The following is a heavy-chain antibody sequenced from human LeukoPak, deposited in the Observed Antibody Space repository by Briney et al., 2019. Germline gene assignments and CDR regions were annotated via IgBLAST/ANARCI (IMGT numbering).Heavy chain of an antibody. CDR2: IKSNTDGGTT. CDR1: GFTFTNAW. J-gene: IGHJ4*02. CDR3: TTFYYYGSGSYLGY. Sequence: GGSLRLSCAASGFTFTNAWMTWVRQAPGKGLEWVGRIKSNTDGGTTDYAAPVKGRFTISRDDSKDTLNLQMNSLKTEDTAVYYCTTFYYYGSGSYLGYWGQGTLVTVSS. V-gene: IGHV3-15*01. D-gene: IGHD3-10*01.